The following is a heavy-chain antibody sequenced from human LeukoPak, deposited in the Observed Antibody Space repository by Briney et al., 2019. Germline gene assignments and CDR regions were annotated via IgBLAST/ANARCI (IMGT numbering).Heavy chain of an antibody. CDR1: GYTFTSYD. D-gene: IGHD4-17*01. CDR3: AGGGDYGDYHLNYYYYGMDV. Sequence: ASVKVSCKASGYTFTSYDINWVRQATGQGLEWMGWMNPTSGNTGYAQKFQGRVTMTRNTSISTAYMELSSLRSEDTAVYYCAGGGDYGDYHLNYYYYGMDVWGQGTTVTVSS. CDR2: MNPTSGNT. J-gene: IGHJ6*02. V-gene: IGHV1-8*01.